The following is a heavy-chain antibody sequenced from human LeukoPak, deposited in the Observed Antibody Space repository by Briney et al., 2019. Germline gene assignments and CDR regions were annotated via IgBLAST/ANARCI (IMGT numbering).Heavy chain of an antibody. Sequence: PGGSLRLSCAASGFTFSDYYMSWIRQAPGKGLEWASYISSSGSTIYYADSVKGRFTISRDNAKNSLYLQMNSLRAEDTAVYYCARASITMVRGELVYYFDFWGQGTLVTVSS. CDR1: GFTFSDYY. CDR2: ISSSGSTI. D-gene: IGHD3-10*01. J-gene: IGHJ4*02. CDR3: ARASITMVRGELVYYFDF. V-gene: IGHV3-11*04.